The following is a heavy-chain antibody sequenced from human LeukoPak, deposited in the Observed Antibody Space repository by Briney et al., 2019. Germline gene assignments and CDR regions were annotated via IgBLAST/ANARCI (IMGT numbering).Heavy chain of an antibody. CDR3: ASGIAVADLDY. D-gene: IGHD6-19*01. J-gene: IGHJ4*02. CDR2: IYYSGST. Sequence: PSETLSLTCTVSGGSISSGDYYWSWIRQPPGKGLEWIGYIYYSGSTYYNPSLKSRVTISVDTSKNQFSLKLSSVTAADTAVYYCASGIAVADLDYWGQGTLVTVSS. V-gene: IGHV4-30-4*01. CDR1: GGSISSGDYY.